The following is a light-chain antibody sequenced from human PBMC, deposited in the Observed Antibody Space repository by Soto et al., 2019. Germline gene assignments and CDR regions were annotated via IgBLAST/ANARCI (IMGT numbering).Light chain of an antibody. CDR2: EAS. J-gene: IGLJ3*02. V-gene: IGLV2-23*01. Sequence: QSVLTQPASVSGSPGQSITISCTGTSSDVGSYNLVSWYQQHPGKAPKLMIYEASKRPSGDSNRFSGSKSGNTASLTISGLQAEDEADYYCCSYAGSSIWVFGGGTQLTVL. CDR3: CSYAGSSIWV. CDR1: SSDVGSYNL.